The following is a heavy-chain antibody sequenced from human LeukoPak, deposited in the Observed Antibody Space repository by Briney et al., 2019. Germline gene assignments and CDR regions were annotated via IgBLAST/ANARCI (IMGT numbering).Heavy chain of an antibody. D-gene: IGHD1-26*01. CDR1: GGSISCYY. J-gene: IGHJ4*02. V-gene: IGHV4-59*08. CDR3: ARLGGATSPFGY. Sequence: PSETLSLTCTVSGGSISCYYWSWIRQPPGKGLEWIGYIYYSGSTNYNPSLKSRVTISVDTSKNQFSLNLSSVTAADTAIYYCARLGGATSPFGYWGQGTLVTVSS. CDR2: IYYSGST.